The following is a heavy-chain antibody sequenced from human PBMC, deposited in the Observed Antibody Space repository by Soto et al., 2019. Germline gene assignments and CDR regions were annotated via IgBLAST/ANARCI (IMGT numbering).Heavy chain of an antibody. J-gene: IGHJ4*02. V-gene: IGHV3-30*18. CDR3: AKDRGALRWSEEHYYFDY. CDR2: ILYDGSKK. CDR1: GFTFSSYG. D-gene: IGHD4-17*01. Sequence: GGSLRLSCAASGFTFSSYGMHWVRQAPGKGLEWVAVILYDGSKKYYADSMKGRFTISRDNSKNTLYLQMNSLRVEDTALYYCAKDRGALRWSEEHYYFDYWGQGALVTVSS.